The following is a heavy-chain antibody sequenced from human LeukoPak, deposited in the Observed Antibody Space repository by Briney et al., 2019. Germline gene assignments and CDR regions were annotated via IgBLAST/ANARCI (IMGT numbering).Heavy chain of an antibody. V-gene: IGHV1-2*02. CDR1: GYTFTAYY. J-gene: IGHJ4*02. D-gene: IGHD2-2*01. CDR2: INPNSGGT. CDR3: ARDRVVVPAAFDY. Sequence: GASVKLSCKASGYTFTAYYMHWVRQAPGQGLEWMGWINPNSGGTNYAQKFQGRVTMTRATSISTAYMELGRLRSDDTAVYYCARDRVVVPAAFDYWGQGTLVTVSS.